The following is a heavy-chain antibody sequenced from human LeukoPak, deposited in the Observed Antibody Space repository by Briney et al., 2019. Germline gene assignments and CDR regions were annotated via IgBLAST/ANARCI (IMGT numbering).Heavy chain of an antibody. Sequence: GGSLRHSSADPVFTFTCNAMRLVRQAPGKGLEWVSAISGSGGSTYYADSVKGRFTISRDNSKNTLYLQMNSLRAEDMAVYYCANTYSGSLYDAFDIWGQGTMDTVSS. CDR3: ANTYSGSLYDAFDI. D-gene: IGHD6-13*01. CDR1: VFTFTCNA. CDR2: ISGSGGST. V-gene: IGHV3-23*01. J-gene: IGHJ3*02.